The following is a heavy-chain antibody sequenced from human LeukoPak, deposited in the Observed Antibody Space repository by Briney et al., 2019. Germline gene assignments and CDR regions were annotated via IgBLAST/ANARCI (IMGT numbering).Heavy chain of an antibody. CDR3: AKVLGGLWPGIDY. J-gene: IGHJ4*02. CDR1: GFTFSTHS. V-gene: IGHV3-74*01. D-gene: IGHD2-15*01. Sequence: PGGSLRLSCTASGFTFSTHSMHWVRQAPGKGPVWVSRINSDRSSTRYADSVTGRFTISRDNAKNTVYLQMNSLRAEDTAVYYCAKVLGGLWPGIDYWGQGTVVTVSS. CDR2: INSDRSST.